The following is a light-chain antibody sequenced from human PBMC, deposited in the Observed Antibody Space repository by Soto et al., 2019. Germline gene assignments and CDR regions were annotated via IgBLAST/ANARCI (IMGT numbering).Light chain of an antibody. CDR3: NSYTSKSTGV. J-gene: IGLJ1*01. V-gene: IGLV2-14*01. CDR2: EVS. Sequence: QSALTQPASVSGSPGQSITISCTGTSSDVGGYNYDSWYQQHPGKAPKLIIYEVSNRTSGVSNRFSGSKSGNTASLTISGLQAEDEVDYYCNSYTSKSTGVFGTGTTVTAL. CDR1: SSDVGGYNY.